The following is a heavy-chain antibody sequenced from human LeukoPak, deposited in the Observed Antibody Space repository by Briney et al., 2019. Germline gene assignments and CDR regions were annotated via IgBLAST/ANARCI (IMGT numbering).Heavy chain of an antibody. CDR3: ATYTQHFGAPGTDY. V-gene: IGHV3-7*01. J-gene: IGHJ4*02. Sequence: GSLRLSCDVSGFTFSKYWMRWVRQAPGKGLEWVASIDKDGSEKRYVDSVEGRFTISRDNAKNSVYLEMTSLGAEDTAVYYCATYTQHFGAPGTDYWGQGTLVTVSS. CDR2: IDKDGSEK. CDR1: GFTFSKYW. D-gene: IGHD3-10*01.